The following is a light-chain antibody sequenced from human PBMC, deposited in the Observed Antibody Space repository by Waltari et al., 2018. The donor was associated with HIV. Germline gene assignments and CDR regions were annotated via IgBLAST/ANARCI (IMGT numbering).Light chain of an antibody. V-gene: IGLV1-44*01. CDR2: RSE. CDR1: GSNIGTRP. Sequence: QSVLTQPPSASGTPGQRVTISCSGSGSNIGTRPVNWYQQLAGSAPTLLIYRSELRPSGVPGRFSGSKSATSASLAISVLQSEDEATYYCASWDDSLNGVIFGGGTELTVL. CDR3: ASWDDSLNGVI. J-gene: IGLJ2*01.